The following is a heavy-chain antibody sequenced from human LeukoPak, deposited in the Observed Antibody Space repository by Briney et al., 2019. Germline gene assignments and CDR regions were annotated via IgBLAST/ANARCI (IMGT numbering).Heavy chain of an antibody. J-gene: IGHJ4*02. CDR2: IKQDGSEK. V-gene: IGHV3-7*01. CDR3: ARAPVSNQLLASFDY. CDR1: GFTFSSYW. Sequence: PGGSLRLSCAASGFTFSSYWMSWVRQAPGKGLEWVANIKQDGSEKYYVDSVKGRFTISRDNAKNSLYLQMNSLRAEDTAVYYCARAPVSNQLLASFDYWGQGTLVTVSS. D-gene: IGHD2-2*01.